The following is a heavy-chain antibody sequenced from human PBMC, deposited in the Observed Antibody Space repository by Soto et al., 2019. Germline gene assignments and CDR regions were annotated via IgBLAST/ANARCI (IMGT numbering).Heavy chain of an antibody. J-gene: IGHJ6*03. CDR1: GGSFSGYY. V-gene: IGHV4-34*01. CDR2: INHSGST. Sequence: SETQSHTCAVYGGSFSGYYWSWIRQPPGKGLEWIGEINHSGSTNYNPSLKSRVTISVDTSKNQFSLKLSSVTAADTAVYYCARARRDTVTTIYYYYYYKDVWGKGTTVT. CDR3: ARARRDTVTTIYYYYYYKDV. D-gene: IGHD4-4*01.